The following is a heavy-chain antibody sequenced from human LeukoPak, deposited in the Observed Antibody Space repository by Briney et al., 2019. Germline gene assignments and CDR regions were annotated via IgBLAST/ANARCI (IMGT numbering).Heavy chain of an antibody. Sequence: GGSLRLSCAASEFTSSNYAMSWIRQAPGKGLEWVSSISDSGGRTYYAGSVKGRFTISRDNSKTTVHLQMTSLRAEDTAVYYCAKVVAAAGTAYWGQGTLVTVSS. J-gene: IGHJ4*02. CDR1: EFTSSNYA. D-gene: IGHD6-13*01. CDR2: ISDSGGRT. CDR3: AKVVAAAGTAY. V-gene: IGHV3-23*01.